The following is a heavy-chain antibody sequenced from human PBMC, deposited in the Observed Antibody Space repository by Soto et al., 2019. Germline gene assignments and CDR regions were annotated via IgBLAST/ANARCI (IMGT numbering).Heavy chain of an antibody. CDR1: GFTFSSYS. V-gene: IGHV3-21*01. CDR3: ARVGAHYYYCMDV. CDR2: ISSSSSYI. Sequence: EVQLVESGGGLVKPGGSLRLSCAASGFTFSSYSMNWVRQAPGKGLEWVSSISSSSSYIYYADSVKGRFTISRDNAKNSLYLQMNSLRAEDTAVYYCARVGAHYYYCMDVWGQGTTVTVSS. J-gene: IGHJ6*02. D-gene: IGHD3-16*01.